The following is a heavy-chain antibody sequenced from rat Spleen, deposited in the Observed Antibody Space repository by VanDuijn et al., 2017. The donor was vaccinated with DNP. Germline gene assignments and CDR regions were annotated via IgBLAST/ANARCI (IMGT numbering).Heavy chain of an antibody. V-gene: IGHV5S11*01. Sequence: EVQLVESGGGLVQPGRSLKLSCAASGFTFSDYNMAWVRQAPTKGLEWVASIGSGGGNTYYRDSVTGRFTISRDNAKSTLYLQMDSLRSEETATYYCVRHDGGYSLRWFAYWGQGTLVTVSS. J-gene: IGHJ3*01. CDR2: IGSGGGNT. D-gene: IGHD1-11*01. CDR3: VRHDGGYSLRWFAY. CDR1: GFTFSDYN.